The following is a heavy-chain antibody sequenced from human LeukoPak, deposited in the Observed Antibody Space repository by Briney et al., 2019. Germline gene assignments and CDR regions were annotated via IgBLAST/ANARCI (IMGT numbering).Heavy chain of an antibody. V-gene: IGHV3-23*01. CDR2: ISGSGGST. D-gene: IGHD3-10*01. CDR3: AKALLWFGGYDY. J-gene: IGHJ4*02. Sequence: GGSLRLSCAASGLTVTNDWMNWVRQAPGKGLEWISAISGSGGSTYYADSVKGRFTISRDNSKNTLYLQMNSLRAEDTAVYYCAKALLWFGGYDYWGQGTLVTVSS. CDR1: GLTVTNDW.